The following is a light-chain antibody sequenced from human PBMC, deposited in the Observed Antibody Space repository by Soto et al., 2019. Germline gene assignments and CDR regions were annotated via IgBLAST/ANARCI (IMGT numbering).Light chain of an antibody. J-gene: IGKJ1*01. CDR2: EAS. V-gene: IGKV1-5*03. Sequence: DIQMTQSPSTLSASIGDRVSITCRASESISSWLAWYQQQPGKAPKLLIYEASSLESGVPSRFSGSGSGTEFTRTISSLQPDDFATYYCQQYNSYSTWTFGQGTKVEIK. CDR1: ESISSW. CDR3: QQYNSYSTWT.